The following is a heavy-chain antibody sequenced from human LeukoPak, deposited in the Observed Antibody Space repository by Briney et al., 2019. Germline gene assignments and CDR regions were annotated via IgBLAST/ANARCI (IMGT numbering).Heavy chain of an antibody. CDR2: INPNSGGT. CDR1: GYTFTGYY. Sequence: ASVKVSCKASGYTFTGYYMHWVRQAPGQGLEWMGWINPNSGGTNYAQKFQGRVTMTRDTSISTAYMELSRLRSDDTAVYYCARAARELRLWNYFDYWGQGTLVTVSS. D-gene: IGHD1-7*01. J-gene: IGHJ4*02. V-gene: IGHV1-2*02. CDR3: ARAARELRLWNYFDY.